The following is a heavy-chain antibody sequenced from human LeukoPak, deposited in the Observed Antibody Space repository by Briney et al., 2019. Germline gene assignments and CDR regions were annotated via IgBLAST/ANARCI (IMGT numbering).Heavy chain of an antibody. Sequence: GGSLRLSCAASGFTFSRYGMSWVRQAPGKGLEWVSAISGSGGSTYYTDSVKGRFTISRDNAKNSLYLQMNSLRVEDTAVYYCATTLSGWSPPQTSYYSYYMDVWGKGTTVTVSS. D-gene: IGHD6-19*01. J-gene: IGHJ6*03. V-gene: IGHV3-23*01. CDR2: ISGSGGST. CDR1: GFTFSRYG. CDR3: ATTLSGWSPPQTSYYSYYMDV.